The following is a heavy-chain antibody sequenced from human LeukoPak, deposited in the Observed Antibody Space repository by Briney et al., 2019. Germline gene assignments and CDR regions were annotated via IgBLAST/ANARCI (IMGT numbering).Heavy chain of an antibody. D-gene: IGHD1-7*01. J-gene: IGHJ6*04. V-gene: IGHV1-2*02. CDR3: ARQLRDYYYYGMDV. CDR1: GYIFTVNY. Sequence: GASVKVSCKASGYIFTVNYIHWVRQAPGQGLEWMGWISPSSGGTNYAQNLPGRVTMTRDTSMTTAYMELSRLRSDDTAVYYCARQLRDYYYYGMDVWGKGTTVSVSS. CDR2: ISPSSGGT.